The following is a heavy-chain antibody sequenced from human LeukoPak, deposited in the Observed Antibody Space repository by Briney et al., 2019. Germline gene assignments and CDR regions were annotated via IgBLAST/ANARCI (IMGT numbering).Heavy chain of an antibody. J-gene: IGHJ5*02. CDR2: IYYSGST. Sequence: SETLSLTCTVSGGSISSYYWSWIRQPPGKGLEWIGYIYYSGSTNYNPSLKSRVTISVDTSKNQFSPKLSSVTAADTAVYYCARHTAVAGRRGWFDPWGQGTLVTVSS. CDR3: ARHTAVAGRRGWFDP. D-gene: IGHD6-19*01. V-gene: IGHV4-59*08. CDR1: GGSISSYY.